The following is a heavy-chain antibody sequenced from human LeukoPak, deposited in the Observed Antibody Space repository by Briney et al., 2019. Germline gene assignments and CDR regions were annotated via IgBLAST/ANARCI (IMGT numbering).Heavy chain of an antibody. CDR1: GGSISSYY. V-gene: IGHV4-59*12. CDR2: IYYSGST. J-gene: IGHJ4*02. D-gene: IGHD4-17*01. Sequence: PSETLSLTCTVSGGSISSYYWSWIRQPPGKGLEWIGYIYYSGSTNYNPSLKSRVTISVDTSKNQFSLKLSSVTAADTAVYYCARGRVTTKPGVFDYWGQGTLVTVSS. CDR3: ARGRVTTKPGVFDY.